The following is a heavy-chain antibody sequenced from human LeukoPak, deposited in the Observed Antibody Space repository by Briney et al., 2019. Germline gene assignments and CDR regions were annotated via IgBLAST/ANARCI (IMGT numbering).Heavy chain of an antibody. CDR2: ISGSGGST. D-gene: IGHD3-22*01. J-gene: IGHJ4*02. Sequence: GGSLRLSCAASGFTFSNYAMSWVRQAPGKGLEWVSAISGSGGSTYYADSVKGRFTISRDNSKNTLYLQMNSLRAEDTAVYYCAKGDYYDSSGSLDYWGQGTLVTVSS. CDR3: AKGDYYDSSGSLDY. CDR1: GFTFSNYA. V-gene: IGHV3-23*01.